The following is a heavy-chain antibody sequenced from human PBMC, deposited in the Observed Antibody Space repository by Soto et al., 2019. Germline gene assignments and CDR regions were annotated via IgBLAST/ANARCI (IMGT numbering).Heavy chain of an antibody. V-gene: IGHV3-33*01. D-gene: IGHD3-10*01. J-gene: IGHJ5*02. CDR1: GFTFSSYG. CDR3: VGDGGYYGAGSYFDP. Sequence: QVQLVESGGGVVQPGRSLRLCCAASGFTFSSYGMHWVRQAPGEGLEWGAVIWYDGSNKYYAESVKGRFTISRDNSKNSLCMEMNRLRAVDSAVYYCVGDGGYYGAGSYFDPWGQGSLVTVSS. CDR2: IWYDGSNK.